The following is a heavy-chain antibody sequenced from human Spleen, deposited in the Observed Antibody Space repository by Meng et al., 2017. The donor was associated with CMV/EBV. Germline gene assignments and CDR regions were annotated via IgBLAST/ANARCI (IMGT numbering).Heavy chain of an antibody. Sequence: SETLSLTCTVFGGSISSGGHYWSWIRQLPGKGLDWIGNIYYSGSTYYNPSLKSRVTISVDTSKNQFSLKLSSVTAADTAVYYCARDRWKGYYGMDVWGQGTTVTVSS. D-gene: IGHD1-1*01. CDR3: ARDRWKGYYGMDV. CDR2: IYYSGST. J-gene: IGHJ6*02. V-gene: IGHV4-61*08. CDR1: GGSISSGGHY.